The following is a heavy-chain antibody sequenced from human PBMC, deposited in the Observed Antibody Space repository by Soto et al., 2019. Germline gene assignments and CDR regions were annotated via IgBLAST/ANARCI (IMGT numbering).Heavy chain of an antibody. J-gene: IGHJ6*02. Sequence: GGSLRLSCAASGFTFSNAWMNWVRQAPGKGLEWVGRIKSKTDGGTADYAAPVKGRFTISRDDSKNTLYLQMNSLKTEDTAVYYCTTFLEWLPYYYYYGMDVWGQGTTVTVSS. CDR2: IKSKTDGGTA. V-gene: IGHV3-15*07. D-gene: IGHD3-3*01. CDR1: GFTFSNAW. CDR3: TTFLEWLPYYYYYGMDV.